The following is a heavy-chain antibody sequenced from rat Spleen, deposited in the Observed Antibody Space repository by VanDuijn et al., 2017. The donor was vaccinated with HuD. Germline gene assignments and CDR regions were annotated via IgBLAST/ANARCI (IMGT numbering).Heavy chain of an antibody. D-gene: IGHD1-4*01. Sequence: EVQLVESGGGVVQPGRSLKLSCAASGFTFSVFPMAWVRQAPKKGLEWVASISDGGGVTYYPDSVKGRFTISRDNAKSTLYLQMDSLRSEDTATYYCTAHGTRVSRFAYWGQGTLVTVSS. V-gene: IGHV5-20*01. CDR3: TAHGTRVSRFAY. CDR1: GFTFSVFP. J-gene: IGHJ3*01. CDR2: ISDGGGVT.